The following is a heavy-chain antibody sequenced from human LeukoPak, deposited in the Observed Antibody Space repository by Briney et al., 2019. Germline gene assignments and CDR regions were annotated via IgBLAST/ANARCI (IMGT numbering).Heavy chain of an antibody. CDR3: ARHRDLRARGEWFDP. CDR1: GGSFSGYY. Sequence: SETLSLTCAVYGGSFSGYYWSWIRQPPGKGLEWIGEINHSGSTNYNPSLKSRVTISVDTSKNQFSLKLSSVTAADTAVYYCARHRDLRARGEWFDPWGQGTLVTVSS. V-gene: IGHV4-34*01. CDR2: INHSGST. J-gene: IGHJ5*02. D-gene: IGHD3-10*01.